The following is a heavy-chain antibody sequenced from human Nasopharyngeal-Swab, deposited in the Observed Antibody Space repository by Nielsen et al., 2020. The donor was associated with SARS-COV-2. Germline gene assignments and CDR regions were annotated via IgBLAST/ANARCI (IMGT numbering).Heavy chain of an antibody. CDR3: AKQGWGYSYGYYFDY. J-gene: IGHJ4*02. D-gene: IGHD5-18*01. Sequence: GGSLGLSCAASGFSFSSYWMTWVRQAPGKGLEWVAVIWYDGSNKYYADSVKGRFTISRDNSKNTLYLQMNSLRAEDTAVYYCAKQGWGYSYGYYFDYWGQGTLVTVSS. CDR2: IWYDGSNK. CDR1: GFSFSSYW. V-gene: IGHV3-33*06.